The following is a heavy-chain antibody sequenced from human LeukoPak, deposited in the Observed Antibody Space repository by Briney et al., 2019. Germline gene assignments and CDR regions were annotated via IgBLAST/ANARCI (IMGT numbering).Heavy chain of an antibody. CDR3: ARDRCNSTNCSARVAFDI. D-gene: IGHD2-2*01. CDR2: IYTSGRT. Sequence: PSETLSLTCTVSGGSISNYYWSWIRQPAGKGLEWIGRIYTSGRTNYNPSLESRVTMSVDTSKKQFSLILSSVTAADTAVYYCARDRCNSTNCSARVAFDIWGQGTMVTVSS. V-gene: IGHV4-4*07. CDR1: GGSISNYY. J-gene: IGHJ3*02.